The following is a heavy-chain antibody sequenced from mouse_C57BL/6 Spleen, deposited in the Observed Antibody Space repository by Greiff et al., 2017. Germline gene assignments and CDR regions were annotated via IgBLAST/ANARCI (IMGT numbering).Heavy chain of an antibody. CDR1: GYTFTSYW. CDR2: IHPNSGST. CDR3: ARLGPYAMDY. J-gene: IGHJ4*01. V-gene: IGHV1-64*01. Sequence: QVQLQQPGAELVKPGASVQLSCKASGYTFTSYWMHWVKQRPGQGLEWIGMIHPNSGSTNYNEKFKSKATLTVDKSSSTAYMQLSSLTSEDSAVYYCARLGPYAMDYWGQGTSVTVSS.